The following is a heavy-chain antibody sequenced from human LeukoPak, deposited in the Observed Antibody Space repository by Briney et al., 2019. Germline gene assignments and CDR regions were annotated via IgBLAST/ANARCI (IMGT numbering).Heavy chain of an antibody. D-gene: IGHD3-22*01. CDR3: ARDYSDSSGYLAY. J-gene: IGHJ4*02. CDR1: GFIVSRNY. CDR2: IFGGGST. Sequence: GGSLRLSCAASGFIVSRNYVGWVRLTPGKGLEWVSVIFGGGSTYYADSVKGRFTISRDTSKNTVYLQMISLRAEDTAVYYCARDYSDSSGYLAYWGRGTLVTVSS. V-gene: IGHV3-66*01.